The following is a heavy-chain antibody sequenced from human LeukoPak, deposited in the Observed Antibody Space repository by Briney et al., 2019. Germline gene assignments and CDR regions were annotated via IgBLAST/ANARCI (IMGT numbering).Heavy chain of an antibody. D-gene: IGHD3-22*01. Sequence: SETLSLTCTVSGGSISSILHYWGWIRLSPGKGLEWIGNIYYSGATHYNPSLHSRASISVDTSKNQFSLNLYFVTAADTAVYFCARRGDASGYFPEEFDYWGQGTLVTVSS. J-gene: IGHJ4*02. CDR2: IYYSGAT. CDR1: GGSISSILHY. V-gene: IGHV4-39*01. CDR3: ARRGDASGYFPEEFDY.